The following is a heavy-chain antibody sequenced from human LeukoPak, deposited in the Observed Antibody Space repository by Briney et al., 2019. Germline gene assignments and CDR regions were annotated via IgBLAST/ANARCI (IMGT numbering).Heavy chain of an antibody. D-gene: IGHD4-17*01. J-gene: IGHJ4*02. CDR1: GFTFRSYA. V-gene: IGHV3-30-3*01. Sequence: GGSLRLSCAASGFTFRSYAMHWVRQAPGKGLEWVAVISEDGSGKHYADSVKGRFTISRDNSKNTLYLQMNSLRAEDTAVYYCAREGYGDYGFFDYWGQGTLVTVSS. CDR3: AREGYGDYGFFDY. CDR2: ISEDGSGK.